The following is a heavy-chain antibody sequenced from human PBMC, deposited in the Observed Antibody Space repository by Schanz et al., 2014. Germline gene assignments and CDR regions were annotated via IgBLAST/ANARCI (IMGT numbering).Heavy chain of an antibody. CDR2: MSYDGSIK. CDR3: AKDSTHIDIVLVPTAIDY. D-gene: IGHD2-2*01. CDR1: GFTFSSYG. J-gene: IGHJ4*02. V-gene: IGHV3-30*18. Sequence: QVQLVESGGGVVQPGRSLRLSCAASGFTFSSYGMHWVCQAPGKGLEWVAAMSYDGSIKYYGDSVKGRFTISRDNSKNTLYLHMNTLRSEDTAVYYCAKDSTHIDIVLVPTAIDYWGQGTLVTVSS.